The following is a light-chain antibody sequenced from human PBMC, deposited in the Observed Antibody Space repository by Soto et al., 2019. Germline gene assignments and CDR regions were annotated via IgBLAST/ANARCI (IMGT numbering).Light chain of an antibody. J-gene: IGLJ2*01. CDR2: DVA. CDR1: SRDIGAYDY. CDR3: SSKRDKNTVL. V-gene: IGLV2-14*03. Sequence: QSALTQPASVSGSPGQLITISCTGTSRDIGAYDYVSWYQQHPDQAPRLIIYDVAERPSGISDRFSGSRSGNTASLTISGLRPEDEADYYCSSKRDKNTVLFAGGTQLTVL.